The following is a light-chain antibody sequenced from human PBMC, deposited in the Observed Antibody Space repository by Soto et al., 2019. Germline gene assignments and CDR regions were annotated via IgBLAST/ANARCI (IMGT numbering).Light chain of an antibody. CDR1: NRDVGGYNY. V-gene: IGLV2-14*01. Sequence: QSVLAQPASVSGSPGQSITISCAGTNRDVGGYNYVSWYQQYPGKAPKLIIYEVTYRPSGVSNRFSGSKSGNTASLTISGLQAEDEADYYCSSYSSSSARDVIFGGGTKLTAL. CDR2: EVT. CDR3: SSYSSSSARDVI. J-gene: IGLJ2*01.